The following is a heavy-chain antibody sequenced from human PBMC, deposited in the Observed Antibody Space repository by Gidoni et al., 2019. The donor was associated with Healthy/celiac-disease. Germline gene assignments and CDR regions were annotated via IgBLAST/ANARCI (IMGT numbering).Heavy chain of an antibody. CDR1: GFTFSSYA. CDR3: AKDMYYDILTGYSPFDY. V-gene: IGHV3-23*01. J-gene: IGHJ4*02. CDR2: ISGSVCST. D-gene: IGHD3-9*01. Sequence: VQLLESGGGLVQPGGSRVLSCAASGFTFSSYAMSWVLQAPGKGLECGSAISGSVCSTHYADSVKGRFTISRDNSKNTLYLQMNSLRAEDTSVYYCAKDMYYDILTGYSPFDYWGQGTLVTVAS.